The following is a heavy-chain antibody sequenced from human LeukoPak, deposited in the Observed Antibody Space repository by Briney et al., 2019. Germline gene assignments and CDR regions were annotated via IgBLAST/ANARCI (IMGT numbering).Heavy chain of an antibody. CDR3: ARDLSYSNCPLH. J-gene: IGHJ4*02. D-gene: IGHD4-11*01. CDR1: GFTFDDYG. CDR2: INWNGGST. V-gene: IGHV3-20*04. Sequence: PGGSLRLSCAASGFTFDDYGMSWVRHAPGKGLEWVSGINWNGGSTGYADSVKGRFTISRDNAKNSLYLQMNSLRAEDTALYYCARDLSYSNCPLHWGQGTLVTVSS.